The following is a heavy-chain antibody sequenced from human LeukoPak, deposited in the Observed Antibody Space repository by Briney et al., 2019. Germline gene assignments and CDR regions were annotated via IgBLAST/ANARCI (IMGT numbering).Heavy chain of an antibody. D-gene: IGHD5-18*01. CDR2: ISDNDGST. V-gene: IGHV3-23*01. CDR3: VRHDSYIPF. Sequence: GGSLTLSCAASGFTFKNYAMSWVRQTPGMGLEWVSAISDNDGSTYYTDSVKGRFTISRDNSNDTVYLQMNNLRAADTALYFCVRHDSYIPFWGQGSLVTVSS. CDR1: GFTFKNYA. J-gene: IGHJ1*01.